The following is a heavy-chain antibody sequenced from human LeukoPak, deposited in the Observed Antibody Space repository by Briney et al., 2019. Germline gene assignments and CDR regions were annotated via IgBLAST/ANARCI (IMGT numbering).Heavy chain of an antibody. CDR1: GYTLTELS. Sequence: ASVKVSCKVSGYTLTELSMHWVRQAPGKGLEWMGGFDPEDGETIYAQKFQGRVTMTEDTSTDTAYMELSSLRSEDTAVYYCATPGTAAGPYYFDYWGQGTLVTVSS. CDR3: ATPGTAAGPYYFDY. J-gene: IGHJ4*02. CDR2: FDPEDGET. D-gene: IGHD6-13*01. V-gene: IGHV1-24*01.